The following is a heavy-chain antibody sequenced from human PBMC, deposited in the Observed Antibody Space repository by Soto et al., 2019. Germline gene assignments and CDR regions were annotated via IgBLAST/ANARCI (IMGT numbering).Heavy chain of an antibody. CDR1: GYTFTSYY. J-gene: IGHJ6*01. V-gene: IGHV1-2*04. CDR2: INPNICGT. CDR3: ARAGREDYDFWSGHLGMDG. Sequence: APVKMSCKASGYTFTSYYMHWVRQAPGQGLERMGWINPNICGTNYAQKFHGWVTMTRYTSISTAYMELSRLRSDDPAVHYSARAGREDYDFWSGHLGMDGWGEGTRVTVAS. D-gene: IGHD3-3*01.